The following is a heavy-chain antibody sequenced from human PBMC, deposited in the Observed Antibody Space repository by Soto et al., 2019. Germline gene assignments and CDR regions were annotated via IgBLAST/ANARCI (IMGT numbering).Heavy chain of an antibody. V-gene: IGHV3-21*01. J-gene: IGHJ3*02. CDR3: ARDGGTLWFGELVRAFDI. CDR2: ISSSSSYI. Sequence: EVQLVESGGGLVKPGGSLRLSCAASGFTFSSYSMNWVRQAPGKGLEWVSSISSSSSYIYYADSVKGRFTISRDNAKNSLNLQMNSLRAEDTAVYYCARDGGTLWFGELVRAFDIWGQGTMVTVSS. CDR1: GFTFSSYS. D-gene: IGHD3-10*01.